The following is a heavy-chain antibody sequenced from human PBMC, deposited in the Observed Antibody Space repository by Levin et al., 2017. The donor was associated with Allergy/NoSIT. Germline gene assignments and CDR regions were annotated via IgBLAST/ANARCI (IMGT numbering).Heavy chain of an antibody. CDR2: ISGSGGST. D-gene: IGHD3-22*01. J-gene: IGHJ2*01. Sequence: GGSLRLSCAASGFTFSSYAMSWVRQAPGKGLEWVSAISGSGGSTYYADSVKGRFTISRDNSKNTLYLQMNSLRAEDTAVYYCAKIYYYDSSGYYFDWYFDLWGRGTLVTVSS. CDR1: GFTFSSYA. V-gene: IGHV3-23*01. CDR3: AKIYYYDSSGYYFDWYFDL.